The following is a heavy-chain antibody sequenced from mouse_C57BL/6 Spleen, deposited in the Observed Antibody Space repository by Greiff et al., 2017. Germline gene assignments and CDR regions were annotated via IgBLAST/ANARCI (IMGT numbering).Heavy chain of an antibody. Sequence: EVQVVESGGDLVQPGGSLKLSCATSGFTFRSYGMSWVRPTPDTRLEWVSPLSIGGSYPYSPYSVTGPFTIPRDNAKNTLYLQMSSLKSEDTAMYYCAREGLGYAMDYWGQGTSVTVSA. D-gene: IGHD3-3*01. CDR1: GFTFRSYG. CDR3: AREGLGYAMDY. J-gene: IGHJ4*01. V-gene: IGHV5-6*01. CDR2: LSIGGSYP.